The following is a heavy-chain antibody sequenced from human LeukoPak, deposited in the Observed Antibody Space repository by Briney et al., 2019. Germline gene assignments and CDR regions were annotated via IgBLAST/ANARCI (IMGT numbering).Heavy chain of an antibody. J-gene: IGHJ4*02. V-gene: IGHV1-69*04. D-gene: IGHD3-16*02. CDR2: IIPILGIA. CDR3: ARASLPFGGVIVIGGFDY. Sequence: SVKVSCKASGGTFSSYAISWVRQAPGQGLEWMGRIIPILGIANYAQKFQGRVTITADKPTSTAYMELSSLRSEDTAVYYCARASLPFGGVIVIGGFDYWGQGTLVTVSS. CDR1: GGTFSSYA.